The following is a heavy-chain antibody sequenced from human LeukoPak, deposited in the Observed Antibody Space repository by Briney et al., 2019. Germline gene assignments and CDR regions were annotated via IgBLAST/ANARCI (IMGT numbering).Heavy chain of an antibody. Sequence: PGGSLRLSCAASGFTVSSNYMSWVRQAPGKGLEWVSVIYSGGSTYYADSVKGRFTISRDNSKNTLYLQMNSLRAEDTAVYYCARDRPSYCSGGSCYVDYWGQGTLVTVSS. CDR1: GFTVSSNY. CDR3: ARDRPSYCSGGSCYVDY. CDR2: IYSGGST. D-gene: IGHD2-15*01. V-gene: IGHV3-66*01. J-gene: IGHJ4*02.